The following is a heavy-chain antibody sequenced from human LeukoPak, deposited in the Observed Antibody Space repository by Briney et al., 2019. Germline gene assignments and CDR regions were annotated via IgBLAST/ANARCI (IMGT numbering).Heavy chain of an antibody. CDR2: IWYDGSNK. CDR1: GFTFSSYG. CDR3: ARGGERYCSSTSCYGFDY. Sequence: GGSLRLSCAASGFTFSSYGMHWVRQAPGKGLEWVAVIWYDGSNKYYADSVKGRFTISRDNSKNTLYLQMNSLRAEDTAVYYCARGGERYCSSTSCYGFDYWGQGTLVTVSS. J-gene: IGHJ4*02. V-gene: IGHV3-33*01. D-gene: IGHD2-2*01.